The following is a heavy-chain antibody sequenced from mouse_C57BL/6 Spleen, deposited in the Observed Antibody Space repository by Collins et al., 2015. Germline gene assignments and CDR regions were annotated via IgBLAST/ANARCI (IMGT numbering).Heavy chain of an antibody. D-gene: IGHD2-5*01. J-gene: IGHJ1*03. Sequence: NEKFKGKATLTAEKSSSTAYMQINSLTSEDSAVYFCARGPSWKIGYSNYWYFDVWGTGTTVTVSS. V-gene: IGHV1-77*01. CDR3: ARGPSWKIGYSNYWYFDV.